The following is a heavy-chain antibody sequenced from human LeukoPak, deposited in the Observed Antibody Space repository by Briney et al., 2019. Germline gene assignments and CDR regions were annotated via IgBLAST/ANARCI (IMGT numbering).Heavy chain of an antibody. V-gene: IGHV4-59*11. D-gene: IGHD2-15*01. CDR3: ARGRRRDKWYYFDY. J-gene: IGHJ4*02. CDR1: GGSISSHY. CDR2: IYYSGST. Sequence: SETLSLTCTGSGGSISSHYWSWIRQPPGKGLEWIGYIYYSGSTNYNPSLKSRVTISVDTSKNQFSLKLSSVTAADTAVYYCARGRRRDKWYYFDYWGQGTLVTVSS.